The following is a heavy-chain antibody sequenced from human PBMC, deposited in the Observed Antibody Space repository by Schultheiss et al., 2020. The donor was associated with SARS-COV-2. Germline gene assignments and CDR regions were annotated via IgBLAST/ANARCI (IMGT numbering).Heavy chain of an antibody. D-gene: IGHD3-22*01. J-gene: IGHJ4*02. CDR3: TRHPSYYYDSSGH. CDR2: IRSKANSYAT. Sequence: GGSLRLSCAASGFTFDDYAMHWVRQAPGKGLEWVGRIRSKANSYATAYAASVKGRFTISRDDSKNTAYLQMNSLKTEDTAVYYCTRHPSYYYDSSGHWGQGTLVTVSS. V-gene: IGHV3-73*01. CDR1: GFTFDDYA.